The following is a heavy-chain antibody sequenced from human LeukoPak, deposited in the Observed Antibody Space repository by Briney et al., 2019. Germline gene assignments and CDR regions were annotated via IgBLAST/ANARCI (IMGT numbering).Heavy chain of an antibody. CDR2: IKPDGSEK. Sequence: GGSLRLSCAASGFSFSSSWMSWVRQAPGKGLEWVANIKPDGSEKYYVDSVKGRFTISRDNAKNSLYLQMNSLRVEDTAVYYCARDRCSSTSCFYDYWGQGTLVTVSS. CDR3: ARDRCSSTSCFYDY. J-gene: IGHJ4*02. CDR1: GFSFSSSW. V-gene: IGHV3-7*01. D-gene: IGHD2-2*01.